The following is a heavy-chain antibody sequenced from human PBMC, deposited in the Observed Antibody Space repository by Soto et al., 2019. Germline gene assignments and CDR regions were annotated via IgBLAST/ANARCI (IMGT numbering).Heavy chain of an antibody. Sequence: GSSVKGSCKACGGTYSSYAISWVRQAPGQGLDGMGGIIPIFGTATYAQRFQGRVTITADKSTRTANMELSSLRSENTAVSYCPRAGAHSGSLGRFQHWGQGTLVTVSS. D-gene: IGHD3-10*01. CDR3: PRAGAHSGSLGRFQH. CDR2: IIPIFGTA. CDR1: GGTYSSYA. J-gene: IGHJ1*01. V-gene: IGHV1-69*06.